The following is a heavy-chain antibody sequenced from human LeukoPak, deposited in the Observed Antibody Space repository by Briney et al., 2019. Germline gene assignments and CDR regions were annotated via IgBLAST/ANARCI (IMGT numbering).Heavy chain of an antibody. J-gene: IGHJ6*02. V-gene: IGHV4-39*07. CDR2: VYYSGST. CDR1: GGSINSALYY. Sequence: SETLSLTCTVSGGSINSALYYWAWIRQPPGKGLEWIASVYYSGSTHYNPSLKSRVTISVDTSKNQFSLKLTSVTAADTAVYYCARLRIGVTYYYYAMDVWGQGTTVTVSS. CDR3: ARLRIGVTYYYYAMDV. D-gene: IGHD3-10*01.